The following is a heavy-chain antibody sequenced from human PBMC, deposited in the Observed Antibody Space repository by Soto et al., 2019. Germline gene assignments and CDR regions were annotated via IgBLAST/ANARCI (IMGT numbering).Heavy chain of an antibody. CDR3: ARGLPTRSWYEGNWFDP. CDR2: IYYSGSA. CDR1: GGSISSYY. V-gene: IGHV4-59*08. J-gene: IGHJ5*02. D-gene: IGHD6-13*01. Sequence: QVQLQESGPGLVKPSETLSLTCTVSGGSISSYYWSWIRQPPGKGLEWIGYIYYSGSANYNPSLKSHVTLSVDPSKNQFSLKLSSVTAADTAVYYCARGLPTRSWYEGNWFDPWGQGTLVTLSS.